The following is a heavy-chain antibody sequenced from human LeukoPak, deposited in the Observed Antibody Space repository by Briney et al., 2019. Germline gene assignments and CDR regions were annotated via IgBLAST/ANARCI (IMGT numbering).Heavy chain of an antibody. Sequence: SQTLSLTCAISGDSVSSNTVSWNWIRQSPSRGLEWLGRTYYRSKWYTDYAPSVRSRIAINPDTSKNQFSLQLSYVTPEDTAVYYRARGIWQRAFDYWGQGTLVTVSS. CDR3: ARGIWQRAFDY. D-gene: IGHD6-25*01. J-gene: IGHJ4*02. V-gene: IGHV6-1*01. CDR2: TYYRSKWYT. CDR1: GDSVSSNTVS.